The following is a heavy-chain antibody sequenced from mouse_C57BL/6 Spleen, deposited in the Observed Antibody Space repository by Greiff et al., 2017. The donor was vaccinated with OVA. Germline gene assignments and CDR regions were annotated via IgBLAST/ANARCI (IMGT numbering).Heavy chain of an antibody. D-gene: IGHD4-1*01. J-gene: IGHJ2*01. Sequence: QVHVKQPGAELVKPGASVKLSCKASGYTFTSYWMHWVKQRPGQGLEWIGMIHPNSGSTNYNEKFKSKATLTVDKSSSTAYMQLSSLTSEDSAVYYCARSDWERYFDYWGQGTTLTVSS. CDR3: ARSDWERYFDY. V-gene: IGHV1-64*01. CDR2: IHPNSGST. CDR1: GYTFTSYW.